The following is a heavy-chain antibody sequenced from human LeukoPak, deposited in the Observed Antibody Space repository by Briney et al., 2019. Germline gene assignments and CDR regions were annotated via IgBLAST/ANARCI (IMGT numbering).Heavy chain of an antibody. V-gene: IGHV3-21*01. CDR2: ISSSSSYI. D-gene: IGHD6-6*01. CDR3: ARGYSSSSPGDY. CDR1: GFTFSSYS. Sequence: GGSLRLSCAASGFTFSSYSMNWVRQAPGKGLEWVSSISSSSSYICYADSVKGRFTISRDNAKNSLYLQMNSLRAEDTAVYYCARGYSSSSPGDYWGQGTLVTVSS. J-gene: IGHJ4*02.